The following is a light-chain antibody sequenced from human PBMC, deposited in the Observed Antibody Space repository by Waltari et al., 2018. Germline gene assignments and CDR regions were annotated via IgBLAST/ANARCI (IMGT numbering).Light chain of an antibody. CDR2: AAT. J-gene: IGKJ2*03. CDR1: QDISSW. V-gene: IGKV1-12*01. CDR3: QQYRDLPFS. Sequence: DIQMTQSPSSMSASVGDKVTISCHASQDISSWLAWYQHQPGKAPKPLIYAATSLQNGVPSRFSGSGSGTDYTLTSRSLQPEDFATYFCQQYRDLPFSFGQGTKLEV.